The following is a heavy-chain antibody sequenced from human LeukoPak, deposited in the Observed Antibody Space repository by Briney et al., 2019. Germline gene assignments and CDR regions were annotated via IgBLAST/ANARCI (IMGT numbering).Heavy chain of an antibody. Sequence: GASVKVSCKASGYTFTSYGISWVRQAPGQGLEWMGWISAHNGNTNYAQKLQGRVTMTTDTSTSTAYMELRSLRSDDTAVYYCARDPSYYYGSGSYLYWGQGTLVTVSS. V-gene: IGHV1-18*01. CDR1: GYTFTSYG. CDR2: ISAHNGNT. J-gene: IGHJ4*02. CDR3: ARDPSYYYGSGSYLY. D-gene: IGHD3-10*01.